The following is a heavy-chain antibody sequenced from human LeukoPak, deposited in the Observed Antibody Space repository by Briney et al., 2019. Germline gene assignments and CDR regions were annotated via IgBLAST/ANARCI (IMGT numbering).Heavy chain of an antibody. CDR1: GGSISSYY. Sequence: SETLSLTCTVSGGSISSYYWSWIRQPPGKGLEWIGYIYYSGSTNYNPSLKSRVTISVDTSKNQFSLKLSSVTAADTAVYYSARGGDYVWGSYPPDGYYFDYWGQGTLVTVSS. J-gene: IGHJ4*02. V-gene: IGHV4-59*12. D-gene: IGHD3-16*02. CDR2: IYYSGST. CDR3: ARGGDYVWGSYPPDGYYFDY.